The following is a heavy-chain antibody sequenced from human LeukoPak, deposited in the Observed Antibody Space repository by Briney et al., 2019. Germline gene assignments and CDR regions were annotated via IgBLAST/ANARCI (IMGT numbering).Heavy chain of an antibody. CDR1: GYSISSGYY. V-gene: IGHV4-38-2*01. CDR3: ARRWSDSSGYYLDAFDI. CDR2: IYHSGST. Sequence: SETLSLTCAVSGYSISSGYYWGWIRQPPGKGLEWIGSIYHSGSTYYNPSLKSRVTISVDTSKNQFSLKLSSVTAAGTAVYYCARRWSDSSGYYLDAFDIWGQGTMVTVSS. J-gene: IGHJ3*02. D-gene: IGHD3-22*01.